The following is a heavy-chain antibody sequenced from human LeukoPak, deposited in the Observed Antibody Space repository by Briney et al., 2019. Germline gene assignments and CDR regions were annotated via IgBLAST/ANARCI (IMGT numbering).Heavy chain of an antibody. CDR3: ARVGSSTYDY. CDR1: GYTFTSYA. CDR2: INAGNGNT. V-gene: IGHV1-3*01. J-gene: IGHJ4*02. Sequence: ASVKVSCTASGYTFTSYAMHWVRQAPGQRLEWMGWINAGNGNTKYSQNFQDRVTITRDTSASTAYMELSSLRSEDTAVYYCARVGSSTYDYWGQGTLVTVSS. D-gene: IGHD6-6*01.